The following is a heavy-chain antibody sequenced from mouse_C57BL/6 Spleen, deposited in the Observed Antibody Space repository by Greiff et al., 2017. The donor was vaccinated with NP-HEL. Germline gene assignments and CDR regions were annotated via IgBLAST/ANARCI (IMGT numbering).Heavy chain of an antibody. J-gene: IGHJ3*01. CDR2: INPSTGGT. CDR1: GYSFTGYY. V-gene: IGHV1-42*01. Sequence: VQLQQSGPELVKPGASVKISCKASGYSFTGYYMNWVKQSPEKSLEWIGEINPSTGGTTYNQKFKAKATLTVDKAYSTAYMQLKSLTSEDTAVYYCARTKVCAYWGQGTLVTVSA. CDR3: ARTKVCAY.